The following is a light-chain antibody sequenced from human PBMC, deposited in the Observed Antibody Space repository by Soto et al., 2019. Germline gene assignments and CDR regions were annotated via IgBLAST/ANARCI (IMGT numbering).Light chain of an antibody. CDR3: QQRSSWPLT. CDR1: QSVRSY. CDR2: DAS. Sequence: EIVLTQSPATLSLSPGDRVTLSCRASQSVRSYLAWYRQKPGQAPRLLISDASNRATGIPLRFSGSGSGTDFTLTISNLKPEDFAVYYCQQRSSWPLTFGGGTKVEI. J-gene: IGKJ4*01. V-gene: IGKV3-11*01.